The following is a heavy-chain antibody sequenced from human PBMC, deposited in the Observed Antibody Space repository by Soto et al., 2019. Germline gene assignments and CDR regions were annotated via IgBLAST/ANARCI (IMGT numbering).Heavy chain of an antibody. V-gene: IGHV3-23*01. D-gene: IGHD6-6*01. CDR2: ISGSGSST. CDR1: GFRFSSKA. Sequence: EVQLLESGGGLVQPGGSLRLSCAASGFRFSSKAMSWVRQAPGKGLEWVSIISGSGSSTYYTDSLKGRFTISRDNSKNMMYLEMNYLRAEDTAVYYCAKENGFQFVNFGSSGFDYWGQGSRVSVSS. J-gene: IGHJ4*02. CDR3: AKENGFQFVNFGSSGFDY.